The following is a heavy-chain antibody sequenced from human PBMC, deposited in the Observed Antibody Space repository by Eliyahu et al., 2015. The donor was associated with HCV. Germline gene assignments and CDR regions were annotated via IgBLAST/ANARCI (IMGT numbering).Heavy chain of an antibody. D-gene: IGHD6-19*01. CDR3: ARHYSGAWYEGMDV. J-gene: IGHJ6*02. V-gene: IGHV5-51*01. Sequence: DSDTRYSPSFQGQVTISADNSISTAYLQWSSLKASDTAMYYCARHYSGAWYEGMDVWGQGTTVTVSS. CDR2: DSDT.